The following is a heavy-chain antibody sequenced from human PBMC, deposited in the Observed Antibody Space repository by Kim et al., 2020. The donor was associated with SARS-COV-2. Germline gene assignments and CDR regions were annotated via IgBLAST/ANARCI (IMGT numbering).Heavy chain of an antibody. V-gene: IGHV3-23*01. Sequence: GGSLRLSCAASGFTFSSYSMSWVRQTPGKGLEWVAFISRNGGATYYAYPVKGRFTISRDNSKNTLYLQMNILRAEDTAVYYCADAHGFYGSGSDRWPVYFDRWGQGTLVTVSS. J-gene: IGHJ4*02. D-gene: IGHD3-10*01. CDR1: GFTFSSYS. CDR3: ADAHGFYGSGSDRWPVYFDR. CDR2: ISRNGGAT.